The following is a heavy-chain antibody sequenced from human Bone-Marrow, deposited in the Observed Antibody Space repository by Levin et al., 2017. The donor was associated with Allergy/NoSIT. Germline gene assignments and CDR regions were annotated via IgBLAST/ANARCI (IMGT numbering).Heavy chain of an antibody. CDR3: ATHWGKVRGGDS. Sequence: GESLKISCAASGFTFSAYAMKWIRQAPGKGLEWVSMISDSGTTTRYADSLKGRFSISRDNSKSTVFLQMNSLRAEDTAIYYCATHWGKVRGGDSWGQGTLVTVSS. CDR2: ISDSGTTT. D-gene: IGHD3-10*01. V-gene: IGHV3-23*01. J-gene: IGHJ5*01. CDR1: GFTFSAYA.